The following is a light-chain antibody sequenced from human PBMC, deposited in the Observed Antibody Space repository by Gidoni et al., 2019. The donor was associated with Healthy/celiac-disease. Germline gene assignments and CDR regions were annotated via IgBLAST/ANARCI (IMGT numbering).Light chain of an antibody. V-gene: IGKV1-9*01. CDR1: QDINNY. Sequence: DIQLTQSPSFLSASVGDRVTITCRASQDINNYLVWYQQKPGKAPNLLIYAASTLESGVPSRFSGSGSGTKYTLTISSLQPEDLATYYCQQLKNYPLTFGGGTKVEF. J-gene: IGKJ4*01. CDR2: AAS. CDR3: QQLKNYPLT.